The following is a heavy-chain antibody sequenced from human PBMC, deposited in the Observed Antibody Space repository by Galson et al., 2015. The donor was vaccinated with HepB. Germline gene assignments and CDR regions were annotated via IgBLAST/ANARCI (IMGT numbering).Heavy chain of an antibody. D-gene: IGHD3-22*01. CDR3: ARDLDYYDSSGNDY. Sequence: SVKVSCKASGYTFTGYYMHWVRQAPGQGLEWMGRINPNSGGTNYAQKFQGRVTMTRDTSISTAYMELSRLRSDDTAVYYCARDLDYYDSSGNDYWGQGTLVTFSS. J-gene: IGHJ4*02. CDR2: INPNSGGT. V-gene: IGHV1-2*06. CDR1: GYTFTGYY.